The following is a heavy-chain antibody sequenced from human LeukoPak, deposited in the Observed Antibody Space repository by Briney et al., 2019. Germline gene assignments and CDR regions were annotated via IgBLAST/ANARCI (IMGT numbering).Heavy chain of an antibody. D-gene: IGHD6-13*01. CDR1: GGTFSSNV. CDR2: IIPIIGTP. V-gene: IGHV1-69*04. J-gene: IGHJ4*02. CDR3: ARAGGSSWFVFLYY. Sequence: GASVKVSCKASGGTFSSNVISWVRQAPGQGLEWMGRIIPIIGTPDYAQKFQGRVRITADKSTNTDYMELTSLKSDDTSVYYCARAGGSSWFVFLYYWAKGTLVTVSS.